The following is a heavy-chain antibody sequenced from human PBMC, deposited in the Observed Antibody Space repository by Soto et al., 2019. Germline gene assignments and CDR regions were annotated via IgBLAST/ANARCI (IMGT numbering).Heavy chain of an antibody. CDR1: GFIVRSNY. D-gene: IGHD2-15*01. J-gene: IGHJ6*02. CDR3: ARDSGMIQGNYGMDV. CDR2: IYSSGNI. V-gene: IGHV3-53*01. Sequence: EVQLVESGGGLIQPGGSLRLSCAASGFIVRSNYMTWVRQAPGKGLEWVSVIYSSGNIYYPDSVKGRFTTSRDNSPNNFVLKMNSLRAEDTAVYYCARDSGMIQGNYGMDVWGQGTTFIVSS.